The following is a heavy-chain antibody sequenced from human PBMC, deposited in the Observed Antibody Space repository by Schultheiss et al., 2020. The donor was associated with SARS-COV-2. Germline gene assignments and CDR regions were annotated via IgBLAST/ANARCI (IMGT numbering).Heavy chain of an antibody. D-gene: IGHD3-3*01. Sequence: SQTLSLTCTVSGGSISSGGYYWSWIRQHPGKGLEWIGSIYYSGSTYYNPSLKSRVTISVDTSKNQFSLKLSSVTAADTAVYYCARLREGLRFLEWLSYFDYWGQGTLVTVS. CDR3: ARLREGLRFLEWLSYFDY. J-gene: IGHJ4*02. CDR2: IYYSGST. CDR1: GGSISSGGYY. V-gene: IGHV4-39*01.